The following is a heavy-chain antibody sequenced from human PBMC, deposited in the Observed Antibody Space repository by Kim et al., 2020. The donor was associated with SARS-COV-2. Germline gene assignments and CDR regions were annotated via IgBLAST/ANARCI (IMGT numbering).Heavy chain of an antibody. V-gene: IGHV4-39*02. Sequence: SETLSLTCTVSGGSISSSSYYWGWIRPPPGMGLEWIGSLYYSGSTYYNPSLQSRVTISVDTSKNQFSLKLSSVTAAATAVYYCAGEDSSSLRMYYYYGM. CDR3: AGEDSSSLRMYYYYGM. CDR1: GGSISSSSYY. CDR2: LYYSGST. D-gene: IGHD6-13*01. J-gene: IGHJ6*01.